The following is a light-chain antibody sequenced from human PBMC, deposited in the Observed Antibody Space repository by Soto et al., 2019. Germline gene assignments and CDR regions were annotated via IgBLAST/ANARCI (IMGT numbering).Light chain of an antibody. J-gene: IGKJ4*01. CDR2: DAS. CDR3: QQRSNWPLT. CDR1: QSVSSY. Sequence: EIVLTQSPATLSLSPGERATLCCRASQSVSSYLAWYQQKPGQAPRLLIYDASNRATGIPARFSGSGSGTDFTLTISSLEPEDFAVYYCQQRSNWPLTFGGGTKVGIK. V-gene: IGKV3-11*01.